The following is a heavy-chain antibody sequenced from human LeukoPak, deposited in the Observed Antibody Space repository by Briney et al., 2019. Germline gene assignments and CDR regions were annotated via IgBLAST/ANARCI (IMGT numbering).Heavy chain of an antibody. D-gene: IGHD6-19*01. CDR1: GYRVTSSW. V-gene: IGHV5-51*01. CDR2: INPGDSDT. J-gene: IGHJ4*02. Sequence: GESLKISCEGSGYRVTSSWIGWVRQMPGKGLEWMGIINPGDSDTRYSPSFQGQVTISADKSISTAYLQWSSLKASDTAMYYCASGQWPTDYWGQGTLVTVSS. CDR3: ASGQWPTDY.